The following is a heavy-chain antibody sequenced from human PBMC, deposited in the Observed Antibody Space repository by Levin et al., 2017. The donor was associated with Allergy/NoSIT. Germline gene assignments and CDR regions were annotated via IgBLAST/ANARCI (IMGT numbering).Heavy chain of an antibody. Sequence: GGSLRPSCAASGFTFSSYSVTWVRQAPGKGLEWVSSISNSGSYTHYADSVKGRFTISRDNAKNSLYLQMNSLRSEDTAVYYCATNKVLYPMTHYKYWGQGTLVTVSS. CDR2: ISNSGSYT. CDR3: ATNKVLYPMTHYKY. V-gene: IGHV3-21*01. J-gene: IGHJ4*02. CDR1: GFTFSSYS. D-gene: IGHD4/OR15-4a*01.